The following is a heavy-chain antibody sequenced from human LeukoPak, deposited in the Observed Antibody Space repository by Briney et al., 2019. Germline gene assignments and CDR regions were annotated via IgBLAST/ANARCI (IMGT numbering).Heavy chain of an antibody. D-gene: IGHD4-17*01. V-gene: IGHV4-38-2*02. CDR2: FYHSGST. CDR1: GYSINSGYY. J-gene: IGHJ4*02. CDR3: ARVNDYGDYEDY. Sequence: PSETLSLTCTVSGYSINSGYYWGWIRQPPGKGLEWIGSFYHSGSTNYNPSLKSRVTMSVDTSKNQFSLKLSSVTAADTAVYYCARVNDYGDYEDYWGQGTLVTVSS.